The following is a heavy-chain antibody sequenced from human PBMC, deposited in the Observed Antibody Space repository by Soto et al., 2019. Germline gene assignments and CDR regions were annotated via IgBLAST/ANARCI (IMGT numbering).Heavy chain of an antibody. D-gene: IGHD1-1*01. Sequence: PXXTLSLACAVYGGSFSGYYWRWIRQPPGKGLEGIGEINHSESTNYNRSLKSRVTISVDTPKNQFSLKLSSVTAADTAVYYCAREVESFGQTTTGFDPWGQGTLVTVSS. CDR2: INHSEST. CDR3: AREVESFGQTTTGFDP. CDR1: GGSFSGYY. V-gene: IGHV4-34*01. J-gene: IGHJ5*02.